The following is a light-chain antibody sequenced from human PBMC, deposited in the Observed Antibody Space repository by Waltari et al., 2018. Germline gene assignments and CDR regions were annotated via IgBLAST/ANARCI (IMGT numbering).Light chain of an antibody. V-gene: IGLV2-14*03. CDR1: SSDIGGYNY. CDR3: TSYESGGTWV. CDR2: DVI. Sequence: QSALTQPASVSGSPGQSITISCTGTSSDIGGYNYVSWYQQHPGKAPKVMIYDVIKRPSGVSNRFSGSKSGNTASLTISGLQADDEADYSCTSYESGGTWVFGGGTKVTV. J-gene: IGLJ3*02.